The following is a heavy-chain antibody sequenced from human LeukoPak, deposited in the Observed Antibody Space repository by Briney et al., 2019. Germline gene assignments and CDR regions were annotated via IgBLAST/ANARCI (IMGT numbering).Heavy chain of an antibody. CDR2: INGSGGST. J-gene: IGHJ5*02. Sequence: GRSLRLSCVVSDFTFSSFGMHWVRQAPGKGLECVSTINGSGGSTYYTDSVKGRFTISRDNSRNTLYLQMNSLRAEDTALYYCAKRAVAGPGSNWFDPWGQGTLVTVSS. D-gene: IGHD6-19*01. CDR3: AKRAVAGPGSNWFDP. CDR1: DFTFSSFG. V-gene: IGHV3-23*01.